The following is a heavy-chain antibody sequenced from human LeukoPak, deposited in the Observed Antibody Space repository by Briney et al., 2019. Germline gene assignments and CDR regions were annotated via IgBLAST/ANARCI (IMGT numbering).Heavy chain of an antibody. J-gene: IGHJ3*02. V-gene: IGHV3-53*04. Sequence: RAGGSLRLSCSASGFTVISNYMRWVRQAPGKGLERVSVIYSGGSTYYADSVKGRFTISRHNSKNTLYLQMNSLRAEDTAVYYCASTYSGSYWDAFDIWGQGTMVTVSS. CDR1: GFTVISNY. CDR2: IYSGGST. D-gene: IGHD1-26*01. CDR3: ASTYSGSYWDAFDI.